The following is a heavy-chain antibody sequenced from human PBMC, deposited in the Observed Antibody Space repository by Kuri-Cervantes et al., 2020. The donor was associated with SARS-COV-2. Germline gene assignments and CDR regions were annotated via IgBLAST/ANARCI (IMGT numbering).Heavy chain of an antibody. V-gene: IGHV1-18*01. D-gene: IGHD3-22*01. Sequence: ASVKVSCKASGYSFTSFGISWVRQAPGQGPEWMGWISTDNGHTVYAPRLQGRLTMTTDTSTSTAYMELRSLRSDDTAVYYCARAPQGLSYYYDSSGYPLFDYWGQGTLVTVSS. CDR1: GYSFTSFG. CDR2: ISTDNGHT. CDR3: ARAPQGLSYYYDSSGYPLFDY. J-gene: IGHJ4*02.